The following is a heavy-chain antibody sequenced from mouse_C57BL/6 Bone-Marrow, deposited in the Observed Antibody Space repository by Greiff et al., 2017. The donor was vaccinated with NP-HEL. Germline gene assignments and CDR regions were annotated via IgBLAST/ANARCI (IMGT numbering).Heavy chain of an antibody. CDR2: IYPGDGDT. V-gene: IGHV1-80*01. Sequence: QVQLQQSGAELVKPGASVKISCKASGYAFSSYWMNWVKQRPGKGLEWIGQIYPGDGDTNYNGKFKGKATLTADKSSSTAYMQLSSLTSEDSAVYFCARSYYGKGYYAMDYWGQGTSVTVSS. CDR1: GYAFSSYW. CDR3: ARSYYGKGYYAMDY. J-gene: IGHJ4*01. D-gene: IGHD1-1*01.